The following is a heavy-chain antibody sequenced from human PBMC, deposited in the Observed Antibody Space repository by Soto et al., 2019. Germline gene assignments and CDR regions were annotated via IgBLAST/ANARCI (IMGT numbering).Heavy chain of an antibody. J-gene: IGHJ6*02. CDR3: ARGPRGRYSGYDSPDTYYYYGMDV. D-gene: IGHD5-12*01. V-gene: IGHV5-51*01. Sequence: GESLKISCKGSGYSFTGYWIGWVRQMPGKGLEWMGIIYPGDSDTRYSPSFQGQVTISADKSISTAYLQWSSLKASDTAMYYCARGPRGRYSGYDSPDTYYYYGMDVWGQGTTVTVSS. CDR1: GYSFTGYW. CDR2: IYPGDSDT.